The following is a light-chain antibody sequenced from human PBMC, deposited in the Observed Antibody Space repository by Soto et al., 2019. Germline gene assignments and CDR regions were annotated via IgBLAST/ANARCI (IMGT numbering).Light chain of an antibody. J-gene: IGKJ1*01. V-gene: IGKV1-5*01. CDR2: DAS. CDR1: QSISTW. CDR3: QQYNSYSRT. Sequence: DIQITQSPSTLSASVGDRVTITCRASQSISTWLAWYQQKPGKAPKVLIYDASSLESGVPSRFSGSGSGTEFTLTISSLQPDDSATYYCQQYNSYSRTFGQGTKVDIK.